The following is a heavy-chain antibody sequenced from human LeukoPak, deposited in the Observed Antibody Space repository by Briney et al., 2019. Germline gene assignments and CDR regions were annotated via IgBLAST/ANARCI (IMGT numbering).Heavy chain of an antibody. CDR2: ISYDGSNK. CDR3: ARDSPMFYAPAKRYMDV. J-gene: IGHJ6*03. CDR1: GFTFSSYA. Sequence: GGSLRLSCAASGFTFSSYAMHWVRQAPGKGLEWVAVISYDGSNKYYADSVKGRFTISRDNSKNTLYLQMNSLRAEDTAVYYCARDSPMFYAPAKRYMDVWGKGTTVTVSS. V-gene: IGHV3-30-3*01. D-gene: IGHD2/OR15-2a*01.